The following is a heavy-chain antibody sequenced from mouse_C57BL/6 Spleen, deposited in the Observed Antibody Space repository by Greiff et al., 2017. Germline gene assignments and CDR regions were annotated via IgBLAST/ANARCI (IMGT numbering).Heavy chain of an antibody. CDR3: ASPYYYGSSNWYFDV. CDR2: IYPGDGDT. CDR1: GYAFSSSW. J-gene: IGHJ1*03. Sequence: QVQLQHSGPELVKPGASVKISCKASGYAFSSSWMNWVKQRPGKGLEWIGRIYPGDGDTNYNGKFKGKATLTADKSSSTAYMQLSSLTSEDSAVYFCASPYYYGSSNWYFDVWGTGTTVTVSS. D-gene: IGHD1-1*01. V-gene: IGHV1-82*01.